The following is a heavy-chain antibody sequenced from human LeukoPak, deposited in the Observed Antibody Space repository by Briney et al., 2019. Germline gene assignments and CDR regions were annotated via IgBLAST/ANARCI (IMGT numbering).Heavy chain of an antibody. Sequence: GASVKVSCKTSGYSFTSCNLHWVRQAPGQRLEWMGIINPSGGSTSYAQKFQGRVTMTRDMSTSTVYMELSSLRSEDTAVYYCARGKGGELGYNWFDPWGQGTLVTVSS. CDR3: ARGKGGELGYNWFDP. CDR2: INPSGGST. D-gene: IGHD3-10*01. J-gene: IGHJ5*02. V-gene: IGHV1-46*01. CDR1: GYSFTSCN.